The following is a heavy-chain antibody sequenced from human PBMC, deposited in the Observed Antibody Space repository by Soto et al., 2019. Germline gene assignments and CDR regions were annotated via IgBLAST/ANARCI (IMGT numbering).Heavy chain of an antibody. CDR1: GFTFSSYA. D-gene: IGHD6-13*01. Sequence: EVQLLESGGGLVQPGGSLRLSCAASGFTFSSYAMSWVRQAPGKGLEWVSAISGSGGSTYYADSVKGRFTISRDNSKNTLYLQMNSLRAEDTAVYYCAKDIAAASNYYCYMDVWGKGTTVTVSS. CDR3: AKDIAAASNYYCYMDV. V-gene: IGHV3-23*01. CDR2: ISGSGGST. J-gene: IGHJ6*03.